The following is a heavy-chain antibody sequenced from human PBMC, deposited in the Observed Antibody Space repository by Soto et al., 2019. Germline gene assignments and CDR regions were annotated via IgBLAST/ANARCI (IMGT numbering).Heavy chain of an antibody. D-gene: IGHD3-3*01. CDR2: LSGSSSME. Sequence: EVQLVESGGGLVQPGGSLRLSCVASGFTFSSLEMNWVRQAPGKGLEWISYLSGSSSMEYYADSVKGRFTISRDNAKNSLYLQMTNLRAEDTAVYYCANDFWSEHWWGQGTLVTVSS. V-gene: IGHV3-48*03. CDR1: GFTFSSLE. CDR3: ANDFWSEHW. J-gene: IGHJ4*02.